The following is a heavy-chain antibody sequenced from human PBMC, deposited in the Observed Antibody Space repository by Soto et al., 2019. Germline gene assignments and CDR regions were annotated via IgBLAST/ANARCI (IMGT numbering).Heavy chain of an antibody. CDR1: GYSISSVYY. CDR2: IYHSGST. V-gene: IGHV4-38-2*02. J-gene: IGHJ5*02. Sequence: ESLALTCALSGYSISSVYYWGSIRQPPLKGLEWIGSIYHSGSTYYNPSLKSRVTISVDTSKNQFSLKLSSVTAADKAVYYCARDIYCTNGVCPNWFDPWGQGNLVTVSS. CDR3: ARDIYCTNGVCPNWFDP. D-gene: IGHD2-8*01.